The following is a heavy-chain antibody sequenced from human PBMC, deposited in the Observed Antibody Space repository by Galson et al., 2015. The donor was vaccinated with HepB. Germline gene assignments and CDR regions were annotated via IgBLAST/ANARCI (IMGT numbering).Heavy chain of an antibody. V-gene: IGHV1-8*01. D-gene: IGHD3-16*01. Sequence: SVKVSCKASGYTFTSYDINWVRQATGQGLEWMGWMNPNSGNTGYAQKFQGRVTMTRNTSISTAYMELSSLRSEDTAVYYCARAPPLFMITFGGVPVDYWGQGTLVTVSS. CDR2: MNPNSGNT. CDR1: GYTFTSYD. CDR3: ARAPPLFMITFGGVPVDY. J-gene: IGHJ4*02.